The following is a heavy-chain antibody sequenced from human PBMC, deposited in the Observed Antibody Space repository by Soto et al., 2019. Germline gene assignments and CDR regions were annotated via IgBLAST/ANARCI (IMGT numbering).Heavy chain of an antibody. V-gene: IGHV1-3*01. CDR1: GYTFTNYA. CDR3: ARAGVCSTTSCSDAFVI. J-gene: IGHJ3*02. Sequence: QVQLVQSGAEVKKPGASVQVYCKASGYTFTNYAMHWVRQAPGQRPEWMGWINAVNGNTKFSQRFQGRVTITRDTSANMAYMELCSLTSEDTAVYYCARAGVCSTTSCSDAFVIWGQGPMVTVSS. CDR2: INAVNGNT. D-gene: IGHD2-2*01.